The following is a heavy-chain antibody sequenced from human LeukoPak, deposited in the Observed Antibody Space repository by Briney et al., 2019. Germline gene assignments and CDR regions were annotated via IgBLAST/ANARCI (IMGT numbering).Heavy chain of an antibody. CDR2: ISGSGGST. V-gene: IGHV3-23*01. CDR3: ARDGCPTTVCYDY. J-gene: IGHJ4*02. CDR1: GFTFSSYA. D-gene: IGHD2-8*01. Sequence: GGSLRLSCEASGFTFSSYAMSWVRQAPGKGLEWVSTISGSGGSTYYADSVKGRFTISRDNSKNTLYLQMGSLRPEDMAVYYCARDGCPTTVCYDYWGQGTLVTVSS.